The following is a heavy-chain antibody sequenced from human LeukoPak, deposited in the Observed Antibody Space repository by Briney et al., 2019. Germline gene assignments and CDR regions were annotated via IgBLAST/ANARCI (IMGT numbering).Heavy chain of an antibody. Sequence: SQTLSLTCTVSGGSISSGGYYWSWIRQRPGKDLEWIGYIYYSGNTYYNPSLKSRVTISADASKNQFSLRLSSVTAADTAVYYCARLPALWGQGTLVTVSS. J-gene: IGHJ4*02. D-gene: IGHD2-2*01. CDR3: ARLPAL. CDR2: IYYSGNT. V-gene: IGHV4-31*03. CDR1: GGSISSGGYY.